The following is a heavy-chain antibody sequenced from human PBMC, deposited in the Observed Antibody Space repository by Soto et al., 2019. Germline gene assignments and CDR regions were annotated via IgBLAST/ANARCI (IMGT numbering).Heavy chain of an antibody. CDR3: ARDLYYYDSSGYHWEAPFDY. V-gene: IGHV4-38-2*02. J-gene: IGHJ4*02. CDR1: GYSIRSGCY. Sequence: SEPLSLTCAVSGYSIRSGCYSGCVRHPPGKGLEWIGNIQHSGTTYYNPYLKSRVTISVDTSKNQVSPKLSSVTAADTAVYYCARDLYYYDSSGYHWEAPFDYWGQGTLVTVSS. D-gene: IGHD3-22*01. CDR2: IQHSGTT.